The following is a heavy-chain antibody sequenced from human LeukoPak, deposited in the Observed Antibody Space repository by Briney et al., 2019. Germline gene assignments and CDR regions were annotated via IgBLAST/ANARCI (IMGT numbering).Heavy chain of an antibody. CDR3: ARGGVGGYDYFDS. D-gene: IGHD5-12*01. V-gene: IGHV4-30-4*01. J-gene: IGHJ4*02. Sequence: SETLSLTCTVSGGSISSDDYYWSWIRQPPGKGLECIGHITYRASTDYSPSLRSRVTMSVDTSKNQFSLKLNSVTAAELAMYFCARGGVGGYDYFDSWGQGPLVAVSS. CDR1: GGSISSDDYY. CDR2: ITYRAST.